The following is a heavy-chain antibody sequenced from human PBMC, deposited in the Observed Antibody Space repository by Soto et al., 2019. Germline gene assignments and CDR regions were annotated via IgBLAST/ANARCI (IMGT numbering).Heavy chain of an antibody. D-gene: IGHD3-3*01. J-gene: IGHJ5*02. Sequence: EVQLVESGGGLVQPGGSLRLSCAASGFTVSSNYMSWVRQAPGKGLEWVSVIYSGGSTYYADSVKGRFTISRDNSKNMLYLQMNSLRAEDTAVYYCARAKAIFGASQGWFDPWGQGTLITVSS. CDR2: IYSGGST. CDR3: ARAKAIFGASQGWFDP. CDR1: GFTVSSNY. V-gene: IGHV3-66*01.